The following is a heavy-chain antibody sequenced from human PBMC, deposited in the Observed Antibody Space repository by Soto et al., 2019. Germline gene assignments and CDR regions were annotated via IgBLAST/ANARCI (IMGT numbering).Heavy chain of an antibody. CDR2: ISGSGGST. J-gene: IGHJ6*03. V-gene: IGHV3-23*01. D-gene: IGHD6-6*01. Sequence: GGSLRLSCAASGFTFSSYAMSWVRQAPGKGLEWVSAISGSGGSTYYADSVKGRFTISRDNSKNTLYLQMNSLRAEDTAVYYCAKDHLAARPEAYYYYYYMDVWGKGTTVTVSS. CDR1: GFTFSSYA. CDR3: AKDHLAARPEAYYYYYYMDV.